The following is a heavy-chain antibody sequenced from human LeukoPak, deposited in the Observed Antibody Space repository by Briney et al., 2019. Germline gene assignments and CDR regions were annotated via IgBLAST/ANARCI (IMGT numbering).Heavy chain of an antibody. CDR3: ARYCRNNDYILDY. Sequence: PSETLSLTCTVSGGSISSGDYYWSWIRQPPGKGLEWIGYIYYSGSTYYNPSLKSRVTISVDTSKNQFSLEVTSVTAADTAVYYCARYCRNNDYILDYWGQGTPVTVSS. V-gene: IGHV4-30-4*02. CDR1: GGSISSGDYY. CDR2: IYYSGST. D-gene: IGHD4-11*01. J-gene: IGHJ4*02.